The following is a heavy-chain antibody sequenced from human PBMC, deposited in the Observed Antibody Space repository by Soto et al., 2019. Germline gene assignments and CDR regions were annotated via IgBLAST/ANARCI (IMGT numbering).Heavy chain of an antibody. Sequence: GGSLRLCCASSGFTFTNYAMTWVRQAPGKGLQWVSTITNSGDATYYADSVKGRFTISRDNSKNTLFLQMNSLRAEDTAIYYCAKTAGDSGYYYVDFWGQGTLVTVSS. V-gene: IGHV3-23*01. CDR3: AKTAGDSGYYYVDF. J-gene: IGHJ4*02. CDR2: ITNSGDAT. D-gene: IGHD3-22*01. CDR1: GFTFTNYA.